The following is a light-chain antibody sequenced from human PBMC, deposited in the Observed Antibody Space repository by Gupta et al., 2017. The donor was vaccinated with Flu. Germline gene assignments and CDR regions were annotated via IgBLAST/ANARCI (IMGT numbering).Light chain of an antibody. J-gene: IGKJ2*02. V-gene: IGKV3-11*01. Sequence: EIVLTQSPATLSLSPGERATLSCRASQSLRTFLAWYHQTPAQPPRLLIYDPSNRARGSAARVRGSGGGTGITLTISSRKPEDVAVEDCQHRKEWPPAGTFGQGTKLEIK. CDR3: QHRKEWPPAGT. CDR2: DPS. CDR1: QSLRTF.